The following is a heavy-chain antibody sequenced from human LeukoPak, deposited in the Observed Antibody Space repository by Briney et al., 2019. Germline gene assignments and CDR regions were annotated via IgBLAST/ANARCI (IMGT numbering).Heavy chain of an antibody. CDR3: ARDLSSLVVVIIPDAFDI. J-gene: IGHJ3*02. Sequence: GASVKVSCKASGGTFSSYAISWVRQAPGQGLEWMGGIIPIFGTANYAQKFQGRVTITADESTSTAYMELSSLRSDDTAVYYCARDLSSLVVVIIPDAFDIWGQGTMVTVSS. CDR1: GGTFSSYA. CDR2: IIPIFGTA. V-gene: IGHV1-69*13. D-gene: IGHD3-22*01.